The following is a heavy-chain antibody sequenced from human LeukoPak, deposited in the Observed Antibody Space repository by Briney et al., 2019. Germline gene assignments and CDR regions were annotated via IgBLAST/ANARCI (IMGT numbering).Heavy chain of an antibody. CDR2: IIPIFGTA. V-gene: IGHV1-69*05. CDR1: GGTFSSYA. J-gene: IGHJ3*02. Sequence: SVKVSCKASGGTFSSYAISWVRQAPGQGLEWMGRIIPIFGTANYAQKFQGRVTITTDESTSTAYMELSSLRSEDTAVYYCASRTICPPVAAFDIWGQGTMVTVSS. D-gene: IGHD3-9*01. CDR3: ASRTICPPVAAFDI.